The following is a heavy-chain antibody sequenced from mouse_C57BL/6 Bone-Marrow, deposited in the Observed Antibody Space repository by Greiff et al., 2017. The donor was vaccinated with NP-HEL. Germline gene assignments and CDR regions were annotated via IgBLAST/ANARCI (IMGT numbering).Heavy chain of an antibody. J-gene: IGHJ2*01. V-gene: IGHV3-6*01. Sequence: EVQLQESGPGLVKPSQSLSLTCSVTGYSITSGYYWNWIRQFPGNKLEWMGYISYDGSNNYNPSLKNRISITRDTSKNQFFLKLNSVTTEDTATYYCARDGYYGSLDYWGQGTTLTVSS. CDR1: GYSITSGYY. D-gene: IGHD1-1*01. CDR2: ISYDGSN. CDR3: ARDGYYGSLDY.